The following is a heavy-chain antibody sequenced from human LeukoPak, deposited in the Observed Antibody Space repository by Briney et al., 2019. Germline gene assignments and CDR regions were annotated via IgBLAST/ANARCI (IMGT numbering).Heavy chain of an antibody. CDR3: AKDIGSD. CDR2: ISWNSGSI. J-gene: IGHJ4*02. D-gene: IGHD6-19*01. CDR1: GFTFDDYA. Sequence: GGSLRLSCAASGFTFDDYAMHWVRQAPGKGLEWVSGISWNSGSIGYADSVKGRFTISRDNANNSLYLQMNSLRAEDTALYYCAKDIGSDWGQGTLVTVSS. V-gene: IGHV3-9*01.